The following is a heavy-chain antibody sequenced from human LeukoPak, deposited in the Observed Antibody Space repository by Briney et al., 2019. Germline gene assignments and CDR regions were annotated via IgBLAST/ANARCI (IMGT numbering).Heavy chain of an antibody. J-gene: IGHJ4*02. V-gene: IGHV4-38-2*02. Sequence: SETLSLTCAVSGYSISSGYYWGWIRQPPGKGLEWIGTIYHSGSTYYNPSLKSRVTISVDTSKNQFSLKLSSVTAADTAVYYRARDIRYGSGSSHIDYWGQGTLVTVSS. D-gene: IGHD3-10*01. CDR3: ARDIRYGSGSSHIDY. CDR1: GYSISSGYY. CDR2: IYHSGST.